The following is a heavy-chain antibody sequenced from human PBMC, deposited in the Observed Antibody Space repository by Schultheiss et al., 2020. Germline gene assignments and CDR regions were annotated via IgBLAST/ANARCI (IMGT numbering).Heavy chain of an antibody. CDR3: ARLSGTYGRDCDY. J-gene: IGHJ4*02. D-gene: IGHD1-26*01. V-gene: IGHV4-59*08. CDR2: IYYSGST. CDR1: GDSISTYY. Sequence: SETLSLTCTVSGDSISTYYWSWIRQPPGKGLEWIGYIYYSGSTTYNPSLKSRVTISVDPSKDQFSLKLGSVTAADTAVYYCARLSGTYGRDCDYWGQGTPVTVSS.